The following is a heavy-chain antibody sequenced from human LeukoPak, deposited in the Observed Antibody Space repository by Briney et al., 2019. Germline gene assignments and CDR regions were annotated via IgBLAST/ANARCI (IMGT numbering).Heavy chain of an antibody. CDR1: GFTFSSYW. Sequence: GGSLRLSCAASGFTFSSYWMSWVRQAPGKGLEWVANIKQDGSEKYYVDSVKGRFTISRDNAKNSPYLQMNSLRAEDTAVYYCARDFPHGSGTVSDYWGQGTLVTVSS. CDR3: ARDFPHGSGTVSDY. J-gene: IGHJ4*02. V-gene: IGHV3-7*01. CDR2: IKQDGSEK. D-gene: IGHD3-10*01.